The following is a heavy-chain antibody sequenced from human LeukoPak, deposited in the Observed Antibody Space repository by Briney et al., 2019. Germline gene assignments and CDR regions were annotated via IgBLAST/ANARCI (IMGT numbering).Heavy chain of an antibody. V-gene: IGHV3-23*01. CDR3: ARDLGLLERFYYYYYMDV. J-gene: IGHJ6*03. CDR1: GFTFSSYA. D-gene: IGHD3-3*02. CDR2: ISGSGGST. Sequence: GGSLRLSCAASGFTFSSYAMSWVRQAPGKGLEWVSAISGSGGSTYYADSVKGRFTISRDNAKNSLYLQMNSPRAEDTAVYYCARDLGLLERFYYYYYMDVWGKGTTVTVSS.